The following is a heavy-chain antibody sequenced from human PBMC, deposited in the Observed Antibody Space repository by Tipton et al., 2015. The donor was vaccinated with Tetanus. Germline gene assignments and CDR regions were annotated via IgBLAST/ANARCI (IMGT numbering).Heavy chain of an antibody. J-gene: IGHJ4*02. V-gene: IGHV3-23*01. CDR2: ISESGAVT. CDR3: AKVGDNKVYFDY. D-gene: IGHD1-14*01. Sequence: SLRLSCAAPGFTFSSYALSWVRQAPGKGLEWVSAISESGAVTYYADSVKGRFTISRDNSKNTLYLQMNSLRAEDTAVYYCAKVGDNKVYFDYWGQGTLVTVSS. CDR1: GFTFSSYA.